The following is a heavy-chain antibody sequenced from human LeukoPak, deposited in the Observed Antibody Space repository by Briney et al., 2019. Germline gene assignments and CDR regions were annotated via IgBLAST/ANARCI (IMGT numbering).Heavy chain of an antibody. CDR2: IYPGDSDA. D-gene: IGHD1-1*01. CDR1: GYKFIDHW. J-gene: IGHJ5*02. V-gene: IGHV5-51*01. CDR3: ARLVTPGITRWFDP. Sequence: GESLKISCKTSGYKFIDHWIGWVRQMPGEGLEWMAIIYPGDSDARYSPSFQGQVTISADKSITTAYLQWSSLKAPDTATYYCARLVTPGITRWFDPWGQGTPVTVSS.